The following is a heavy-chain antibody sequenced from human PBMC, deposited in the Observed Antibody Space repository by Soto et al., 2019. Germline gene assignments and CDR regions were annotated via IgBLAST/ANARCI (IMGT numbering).Heavy chain of an antibody. CDR3: ARDYYDTSGPTPY. CDR1: GYTFTGCY. J-gene: IGHJ4*02. CDR2: INPNSGGT. V-gene: IGHV1-2*02. D-gene: IGHD3-22*01. Sequence: ASVKVSCKASGYTFTGCYMHWARQAPGQGLEWTGWINPNSGGTNYAQKFLGRVTMTRDTSISTAYLELSRLRSDDTAVYSCARDYYDTSGPTPYWGQGKLLTGSS.